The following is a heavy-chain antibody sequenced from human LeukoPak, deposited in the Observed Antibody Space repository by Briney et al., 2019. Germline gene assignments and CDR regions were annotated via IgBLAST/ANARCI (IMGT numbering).Heavy chain of an antibody. CDR1: GFTFSDYY. J-gene: IGHJ6*03. CDR2: ISSSGSTI. Sequence: GGSLRLSCAASGFTFSDYYMSWIRQAPGKGLEWVSYISSSGSTIYYADSVKGRFTISRDNAKNSLYLQMNSLRAEDTAVYYCARDGERVSTYYYYMDVWGKGTTVTVSS. V-gene: IGHV3-11*04. D-gene: IGHD5-24*01. CDR3: ARDGERVSTYYYYMDV.